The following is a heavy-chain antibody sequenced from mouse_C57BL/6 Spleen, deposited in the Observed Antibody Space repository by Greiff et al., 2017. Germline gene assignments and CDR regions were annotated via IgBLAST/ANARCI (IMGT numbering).Heavy chain of an antibody. J-gene: IGHJ3*01. CDR3: ARGGYGTGSWFAY. D-gene: IGHD2-1*01. CDR1: GFTFSSYA. Sequence: EVQRVESGGGLVKPGGSLKLSCAASGFTFSSYAMSWVRQTPEKRLEWVATISDGGSYTYYPDNVKGRFTISRDNAKNNLYLQMSHQKSEDTAMYYCARGGYGTGSWFAYWGQGTLVTVSA. V-gene: IGHV5-4*01. CDR2: ISDGGSYT.